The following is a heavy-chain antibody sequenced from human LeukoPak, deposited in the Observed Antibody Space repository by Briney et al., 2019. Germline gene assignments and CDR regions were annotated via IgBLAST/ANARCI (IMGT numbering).Heavy chain of an antibody. V-gene: IGHV3-74*01. CDR1: GFIFTKYW. Sequence: GGSLRLSCAASGFIFTKYWMHWVRQAPGKGLVWASHVNSDGSATSYADSVKGRFTISRDNAKNTVYLHMNSLRVEDTAVYYCTSFYETNWGQGTLVTVSS. J-gene: IGHJ4*02. D-gene: IGHD2/OR15-2a*01. CDR3: TSFYETN. CDR2: VNSDGSAT.